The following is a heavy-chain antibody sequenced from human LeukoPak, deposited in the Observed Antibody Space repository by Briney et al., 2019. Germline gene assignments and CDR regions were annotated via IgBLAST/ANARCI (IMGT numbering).Heavy chain of an antibody. CDR3: ARWAVGATFDY. V-gene: IGHV4-34*01. Sequence: SETLSLTCAVYGGSFSGYYWNWIRQPPGKGLEWIGEINHSGSTNYNPSLKSRVTISVDTSKNQFSLKLSSVTAANTAVYYCARWAVGATFDYWGQGTLVTVSS. D-gene: IGHD1-26*01. CDR1: GGSFSGYY. J-gene: IGHJ4*02. CDR2: INHSGST.